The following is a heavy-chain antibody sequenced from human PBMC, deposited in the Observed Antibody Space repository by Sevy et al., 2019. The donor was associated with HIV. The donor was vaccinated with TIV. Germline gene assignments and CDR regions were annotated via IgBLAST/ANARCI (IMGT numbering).Heavy chain of an antibody. CDR2: ISSGSTYI. CDR1: GFTFSSYS. D-gene: IGHD1-26*01. CDR3: ASDRGVGTSSYGMDV. Sequence: GGSLRLSCAASGFTFSSYSMNWVRQAPGKGLEWVSSISSGSTYIYYVDSVNGRFTISRDNAKNSLYLQMNSLRAEDTAVYYCASDRGVGTSSYGMDVWGQGTTVTVSS. V-gene: IGHV3-21*01. J-gene: IGHJ6*02.